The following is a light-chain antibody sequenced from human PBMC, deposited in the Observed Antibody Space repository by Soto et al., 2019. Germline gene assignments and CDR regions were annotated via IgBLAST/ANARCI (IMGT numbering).Light chain of an antibody. J-gene: IGLJ1*01. CDR2: DVS. CDR1: SSDVGGYNY. V-gene: IGLV2-11*01. CDR3: CYYAGTYTYV. Sequence: QSALTQPRSVSGSPGQSITISCTGTSSDVGGYNYVSWYQQHPGKAPKLMIYDVSTRPSGVPDRFSGSKSGNTASLTISGLQAEDEADYYCCYYAGTYTYVFGTGTKLTVL.